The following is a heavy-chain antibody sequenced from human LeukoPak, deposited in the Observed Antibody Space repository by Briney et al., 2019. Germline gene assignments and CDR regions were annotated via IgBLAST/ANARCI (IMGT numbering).Heavy chain of an antibody. D-gene: IGHD6-19*01. CDR2: IWYDGSNK. CDR3: ARERDSSGWYGRFDP. CDR1: GFTFSSYG. J-gene: IGHJ5*02. Sequence: PGGSLRLSCAASGFTFSSYGMHWVCQAPGKGVEWVAVIWYDGSNKYYADSVKGRFTISRDNSKNTLYLQMNSLRAEDTAVYYCARERDSSGWYGRFDPWGQGNLVTVSS. V-gene: IGHV3-33*01.